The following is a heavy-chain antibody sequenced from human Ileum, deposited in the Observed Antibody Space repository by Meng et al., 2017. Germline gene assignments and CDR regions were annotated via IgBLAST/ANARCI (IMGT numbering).Heavy chain of an antibody. J-gene: IGHJ5*02. D-gene: IGHD3-3*01. V-gene: IGHV4-34*01. CDR1: GGSLSGYY. Sequence: VQLQQWGAGLLKPSETLSLPCAVFGGSLSGYYCNWFRQPPGKGLEWIGGSYHFGNPIHNPSLKGRLTISVDTSKNQISLRLTSVIAADTAVYYCVYFWSGYFTSGQGTLVTVSS. CDR2: SYHFGNP. CDR3: VYFWSGYFT.